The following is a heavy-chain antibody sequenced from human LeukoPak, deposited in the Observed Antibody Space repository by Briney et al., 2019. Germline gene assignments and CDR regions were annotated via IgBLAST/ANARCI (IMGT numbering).Heavy chain of an antibody. CDR2: INPSGGST. CDR3: ARGPTKKRYQLPSFDI. D-gene: IGHD2-2*01. CDR1: GYTFTSYY. Sequence: ASVKVSCKASGYTFTSYYMHWVRQAPGQGLEWMGIINPSGGSTSYAQKFQGGVTMTRDTSTSTVYMELSSLRSEDTAVYYCARGPTKKRYQLPSFDIWGQGTMVTVSS. J-gene: IGHJ3*02. V-gene: IGHV1-46*01.